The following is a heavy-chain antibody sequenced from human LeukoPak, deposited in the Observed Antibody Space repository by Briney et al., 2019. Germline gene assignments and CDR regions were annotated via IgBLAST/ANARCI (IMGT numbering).Heavy chain of an antibody. D-gene: IGHD3-10*01. CDR3: ARVAKLLWFGELHNWFDP. CDR1: GGSINSYY. CDR2: IHYSGST. V-gene: IGHV4-59*01. Sequence: SETLSLTCTVSGGSINSYYWSWIRQPPGKGLQWIGCIHYSGSTNYNPSLKSRVTISVDTSKNQFSLKLSSVTAADTAVYYCARVAKLLWFGELHNWFDPWGQGTLVTVSS. J-gene: IGHJ5*02.